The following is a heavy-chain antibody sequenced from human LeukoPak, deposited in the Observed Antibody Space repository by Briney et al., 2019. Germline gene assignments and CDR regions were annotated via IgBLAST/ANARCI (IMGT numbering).Heavy chain of an antibody. Sequence: LSGGSLRLSCAASGFTFSSYWMSWVRQAPGKGLEWVANIKQDGSEKYYVDSVKGRFTISRDNSKNTLYLQMNSLRAEDTAVYYCAKGTAITGTAGVFDYRGQGTLVTVSS. CDR3: AKGTAITGTAGVFDY. D-gene: IGHD1-7*01. CDR2: IKQDGSEK. J-gene: IGHJ4*02. CDR1: GFTFSSYW. V-gene: IGHV3-7*03.